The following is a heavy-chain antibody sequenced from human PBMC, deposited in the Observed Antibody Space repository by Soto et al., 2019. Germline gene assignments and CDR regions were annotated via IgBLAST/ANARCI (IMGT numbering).Heavy chain of an antibody. Sequence: PGEALKISCNASGFSLNTYWIGWVRQKPGKGLEWMVIIFPGDSDTRYSPSFQGQVIISADRSISTAYLQWRSLKASDTAIYYCARQGRPYSGSGYYYGMHXWGQGTTVTVS. J-gene: IGHJ6*02. CDR1: GFSLNTYW. CDR2: IFPGDSDT. CDR3: ARQGRPYSGSGYYYGMHX. D-gene: IGHD6-6*01. V-gene: IGHV5-51*01.